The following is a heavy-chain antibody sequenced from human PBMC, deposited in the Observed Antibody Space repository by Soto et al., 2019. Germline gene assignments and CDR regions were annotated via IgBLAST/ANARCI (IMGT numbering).Heavy chain of an antibody. J-gene: IGHJ6*02. D-gene: IGHD3-16*02. CDR1: GASMTNYY. Sequence: QVRLQESGPGLVRPSETLSLTCAVSGASMTNYYWTWIRQTPGRRLEWIGYILHNGTTKFNPSLFGRVSMSIDTSKSQFSLNLTSVTAADTAVYYCARRRGGYSLDVWGQGTTITVSS. CDR2: ILHNGTT. CDR3: ARRRGGYSLDV. V-gene: IGHV4-4*09.